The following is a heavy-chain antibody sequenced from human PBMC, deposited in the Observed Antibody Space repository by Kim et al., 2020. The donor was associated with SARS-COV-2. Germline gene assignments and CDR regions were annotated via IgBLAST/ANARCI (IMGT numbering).Heavy chain of an antibody. Sequence: SETLSLTCAVYGGSFSGYYWSWIRQPPGKGLEWIGEINHSGSTNYNPSLKSRVTISVDTSKNQFSLKLSSVTAADTAVYYCARLPVVVTAMVDYWGQGT. V-gene: IGHV4-34*01. J-gene: IGHJ4*02. CDR2: INHSGST. D-gene: IGHD2-21*02. CDR1: GGSFSGYY. CDR3: ARLPVVVTAMVDY.